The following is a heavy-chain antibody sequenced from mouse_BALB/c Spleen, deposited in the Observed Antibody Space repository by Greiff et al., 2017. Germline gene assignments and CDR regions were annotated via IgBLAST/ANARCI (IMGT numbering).Heavy chain of an antibody. D-gene: IGHD3-2*01. CDR1: GYTFTDYY. V-gene: IGHV1-77*01. Sequence: QVQLQQSGAELARPGASVKLSCKASGYTFTDYYINWVKQRTGQGLEWIGEIYPGSGNTYYNEKFKGKATLTADKSSSTAYMQLSSLTSEDSAVYFCARSGGQLGLIGNYWGQGTTLTVSS. CDR2: IYPGSGNT. J-gene: IGHJ2*01. CDR3: ARSGGQLGLIGNY.